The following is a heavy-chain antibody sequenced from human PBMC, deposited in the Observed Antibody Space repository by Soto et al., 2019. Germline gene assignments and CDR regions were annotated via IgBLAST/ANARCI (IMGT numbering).Heavy chain of an antibody. CDR3: ARGKRLLWFGNDAFDI. CDR2: INHSGST. D-gene: IGHD3-10*01. J-gene: IGHJ3*02. Sequence: TTETLSLTCAVSGGSISSSNWWSWVRQPPGKGLEWIGEINHSGSTNYNPSLKSRVTISVDTSKNQFSLKLSSVTAADTAVYYCARGKRLLWFGNDAFDIWGQGTMVTV. CDR1: GGSISSSNW. V-gene: IGHV4-4*02.